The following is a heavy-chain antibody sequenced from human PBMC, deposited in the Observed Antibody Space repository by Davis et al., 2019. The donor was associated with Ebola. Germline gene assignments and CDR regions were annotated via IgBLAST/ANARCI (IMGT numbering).Heavy chain of an antibody. CDR3: ARGRYSDYDRKAFDI. CDR1: GYTFSSYF. J-gene: IGHJ3*02. CDR2: INPSDAST. D-gene: IGHD5-12*01. V-gene: IGHV1-46*01. Sequence: ASVKVSCKASGYTFSSYFIHWVRQAPGQGLEWMGIINPSDASTSYAQKFQGRVTMTRETSTSTAYMELSSLTSEDTAVYYCARGRYSDYDRKAFDIWGRGTMVTVSS.